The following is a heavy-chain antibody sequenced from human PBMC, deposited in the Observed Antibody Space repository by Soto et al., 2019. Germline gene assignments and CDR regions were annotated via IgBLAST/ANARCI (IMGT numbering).Heavy chain of an antibody. D-gene: IGHD6-19*01. CDR2: IDPSDSYT. CDR3: ATSPFSGPEY. CDR1: GYSFTSYW. J-gene: IGHJ4*02. V-gene: IGHV5-10-1*01. Sequence: GESLKISCKGSGYSFTSYWISRVRQMPGKGLEWMGRIDPSDSYTNYSPSFQGHVTISADKSISTAYLQWSSLKASDTAMYYCATSPFSGPEYWGQGTLVTVSS.